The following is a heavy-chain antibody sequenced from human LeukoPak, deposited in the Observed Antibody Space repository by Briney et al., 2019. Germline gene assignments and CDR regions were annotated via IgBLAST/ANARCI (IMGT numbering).Heavy chain of an antibody. V-gene: IGHV3-7*03. CDR1: GFTFSNYW. J-gene: IGHJ4*02. CDR2: IKPDGSEK. Sequence: GGSLRLSCAASGFTFSNYWMSWARQAPGKGLEWVANIKPDGSEKYYVDSVKGRFTISRDNAKNSLYLQMNSLRAEDTAVYYCAKGGSMVRGVPGPFDYWGQGTLVTVSS. D-gene: IGHD3-10*01. CDR3: AKGGSMVRGVPGPFDY.